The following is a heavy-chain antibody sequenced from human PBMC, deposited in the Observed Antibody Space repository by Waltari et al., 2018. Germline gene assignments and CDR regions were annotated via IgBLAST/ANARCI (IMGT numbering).Heavy chain of an antibody. Sequence: VQLQESGPGLVKPSETLSLTCTVSGGSISSYYWSWIRQPPGKGLEWVSAISGSGGSTYYADSVKGRFTISRDNSKNTLYLQMNSLRAEDTAVYYCAKGPYYYDSSGYYNDAFDIWGQGTMVTVSS. CDR1: GGSISSYY. CDR3: AKGPYYYDSSGYYNDAFDI. CDR2: ISGSGGST. V-gene: IGHV3-23*01. D-gene: IGHD3-22*01. J-gene: IGHJ3*02.